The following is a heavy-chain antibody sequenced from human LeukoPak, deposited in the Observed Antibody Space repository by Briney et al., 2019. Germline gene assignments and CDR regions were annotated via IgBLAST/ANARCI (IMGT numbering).Heavy chain of an antibody. Sequence: GGSLRLSCAASGFPFSSHAMSWVRQPPGKGLEWVAAISNGKTYYADSVRGRFAISRDDSTNTAYLHMNSLRDEDTALYHCVREAGYCAPVCVKTNWFDPWGQGTLVTVSS. D-gene: IGHD2-15*01. CDR2: ISNGKT. V-gene: IGHV3-23*01. J-gene: IGHJ5*02. CDR3: VREAGYCAPVCVKTNWFDP. CDR1: GFPFSSHA.